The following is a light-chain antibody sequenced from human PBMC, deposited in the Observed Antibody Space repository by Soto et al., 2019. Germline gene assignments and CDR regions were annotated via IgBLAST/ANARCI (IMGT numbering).Light chain of an antibody. CDR2: EVS. V-gene: IGLV2-8*01. CDR3: CSYAGNNNWV. CDR1: TSDVGGYKY. Sequence: QAVLTQPPSASGSPGQSVTISCTGTTSDVGGYKYVSWYQQHPGKAPKVMIYEVSKRPSGVPDRFSGSKSGNTASLTVSGLQAEDEADYYCCSYAGNNNWVFGGGTKLTVL. J-gene: IGLJ3*02.